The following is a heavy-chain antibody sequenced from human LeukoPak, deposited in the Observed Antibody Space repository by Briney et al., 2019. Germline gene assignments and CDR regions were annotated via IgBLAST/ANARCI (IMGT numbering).Heavy chain of an antibody. Sequence: SETLSLTCTVSGGSISSYYWSWIRQPPGKGLEWIGYIYYSGSTNYNPSLKSRVTISVDTSKNQFSPKLSSVTAADTAVYYCARVYGPGGYYFDYWGQGTLVTVSS. J-gene: IGHJ4*02. V-gene: IGHV4-59*08. CDR3: ARVYGPGGYYFDY. D-gene: IGHD3-16*01. CDR2: IYYSGST. CDR1: GGSISSYY.